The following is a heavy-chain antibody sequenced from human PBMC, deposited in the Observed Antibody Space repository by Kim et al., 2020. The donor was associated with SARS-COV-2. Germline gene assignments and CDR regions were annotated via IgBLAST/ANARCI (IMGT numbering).Heavy chain of an antibody. V-gene: IGHV4-59*01. J-gene: IGHJ5*02. Sequence: SETLSLTCTVSGGSISSYYWSWIRQPPGKGLEWIGYIYYSGSTNCNPSLKSRVTISVDTSKNQFSLKLSSVTAADTAVYYCARDLGAVAGTVYWFDPWGQGTLVTVSS. CDR3: ARDLGAVAGTVYWFDP. D-gene: IGHD6-19*01. CDR1: GGSISSYY. CDR2: IYYSGST.